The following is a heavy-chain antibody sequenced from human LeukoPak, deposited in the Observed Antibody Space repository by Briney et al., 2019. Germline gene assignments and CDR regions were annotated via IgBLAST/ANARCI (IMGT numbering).Heavy chain of an antibody. CDR2: ISGSGGST. D-gene: IGHD3-10*01. CDR1: GFTFSSYA. CDR3: AKDTPPTYYYGSGSYTHFDY. V-gene: IGHV3-23*01. J-gene: IGHJ4*02. Sequence: GGSLRLSCAASGFTFSSYAMSWVRQAPGKGLEWVSAISGSGGSTYYADSVKGRFTISRDNSKNTLYLQMNSLRAEDTAVYYCAKDTPPTYYYGSGSYTHFDYWGQGTLVTVSS.